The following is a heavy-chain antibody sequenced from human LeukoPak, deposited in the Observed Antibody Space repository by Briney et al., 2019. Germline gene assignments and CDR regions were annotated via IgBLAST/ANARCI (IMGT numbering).Heavy chain of an antibody. J-gene: IGHJ3*02. V-gene: IGHV3-30*04. CDR2: ISYDGSNK. CDR1: GFTFSSYE. Sequence: GGSLRLSCAASGFTFSSYEMNWVRQAPGKGLEWVAVISYDGSNKYYADSVKGRFTISRDNSKNTLYLQMNSLRAEDTAVYYCARRWDWSPVGAFDIWGQGTMVTVSS. CDR3: ARRWDWSPVGAFDI. D-gene: IGHD3/OR15-3a*01.